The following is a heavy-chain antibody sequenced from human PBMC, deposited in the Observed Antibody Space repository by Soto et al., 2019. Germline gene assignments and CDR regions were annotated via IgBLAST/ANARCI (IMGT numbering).Heavy chain of an antibody. D-gene: IGHD5-18*01. Sequence: EVLLVESGGGLVKPGGSLRLSCAASGFTFSDHSMNWVRQAPGKGFEWVSSISTTGRYIYYSDSMAGRFTISRDNAKNSLYLQINSLRGDDTAIYYCAAGTDTAMEQGADYWGQGTLVTVSS. J-gene: IGHJ4*02. CDR2: ISTTGRYI. V-gene: IGHV3-21*01. CDR1: GFTFSDHS. CDR3: AAGTDTAMEQGADY.